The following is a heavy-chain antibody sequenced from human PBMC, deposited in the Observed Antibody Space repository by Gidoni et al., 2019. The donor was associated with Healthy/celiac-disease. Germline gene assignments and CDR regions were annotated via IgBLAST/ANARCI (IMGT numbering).Heavy chain of an antibody. Sequence: QVQLQETGPGLVKPSEPQSLTCTVSGYSRSSGYYWGWIRQPPGKVLEWIGSNYHSGSTYYNPSLKSRVTIPVDTSKNQFSLKLSSVTAADTAVYYCARDITDDSSGYVDYWGQGTLVTVSS. V-gene: IGHV4-38-2*02. CDR2: NYHSGST. J-gene: IGHJ4*02. CDR3: ARDITDDSSGYVDY. D-gene: IGHD3-22*01. CDR1: GYSRSSGYY.